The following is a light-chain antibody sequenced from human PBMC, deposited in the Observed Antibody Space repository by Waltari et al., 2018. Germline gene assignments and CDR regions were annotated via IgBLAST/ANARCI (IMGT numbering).Light chain of an antibody. CDR2: GKN. CDR3: NSRDTKSNHVV. Sequence: SSELTQDPAVSVALGQTVRITCQGASLRSNYASWYQQKPGQAPVLVIFGKNNRPSGIPDRFSGSSSGNTASLTITGAQAEDEADYYCNSRDTKSNHVVFGGGTKLTVI. V-gene: IGLV3-19*01. J-gene: IGLJ2*01. CDR1: SLRSNY.